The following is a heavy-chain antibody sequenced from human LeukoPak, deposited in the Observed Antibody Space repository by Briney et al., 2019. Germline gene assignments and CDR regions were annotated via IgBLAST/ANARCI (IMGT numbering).Heavy chain of an antibody. D-gene: IGHD1-1*01. CDR2: INPGGSSI. CDR1: GFTFSSYW. Sequence: PGRSLRLSCAASGFTFSSYWMHWVRQVPGKGLVWVARINPGGSSITYADSVKGRFTISRDNAKNTLSLQMNSLTDDDTALYYCTGGFGHNWSPFENWGQGTLVTVSS. CDR3: TGGFGHNWSPFEN. V-gene: IGHV3-74*01. J-gene: IGHJ4*02.